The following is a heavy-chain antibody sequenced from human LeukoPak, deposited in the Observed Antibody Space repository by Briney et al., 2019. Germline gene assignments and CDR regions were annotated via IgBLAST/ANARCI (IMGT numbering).Heavy chain of an antibody. CDR2: MNPNSGNT. Sequence: ASVKVSCKASGYTFTTYDINWVRQATGQGLEWMGWMNPNSGNTGYAQKFQGRVTMTRDTSISTAYMELSRLRSDDTAVYYCARGFSPVGWNDLDWFDPWGQGTLVNVSS. J-gene: IGHJ5*02. CDR1: GYTFTTYD. D-gene: IGHD1-1*01. V-gene: IGHV1-8*01. CDR3: ARGFSPVGWNDLDWFDP.